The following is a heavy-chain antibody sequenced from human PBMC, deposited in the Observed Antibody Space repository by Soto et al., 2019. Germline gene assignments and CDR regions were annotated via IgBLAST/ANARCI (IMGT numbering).Heavy chain of an antibody. J-gene: IGHJ6*02. CDR2: IWYDGSNK. V-gene: IGHV3-33*01. CDR3: ARDLLEGDYGMDV. Sequence: QXGGSLRLSCAASGFTFSSYGMHWVRQAPGKGLEWVAVIWYDGSNKYYADSVKGRFTISRDNSKNTLYLQMNSLRAEDTAVYYCARDLLEGDYGMDVWGQGTTVTVSS. CDR1: GFTFSSYG.